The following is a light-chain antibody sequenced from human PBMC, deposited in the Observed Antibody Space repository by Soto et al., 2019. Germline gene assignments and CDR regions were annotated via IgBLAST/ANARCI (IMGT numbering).Light chain of an antibody. CDR2: GAS. CDR3: QQYNNWPRT. J-gene: IGKJ1*01. V-gene: IGKV3-15*01. CDR1: QSISSN. Sequence: EIMMTQSPATLSVSPGERATLSFRASQSISSNIAWYQQKPGQAPRLLIYGASTRATDIPARFSGSGSGTEFTLTITSLQSEDSAVYYCQQYNNWPRTFGQGTKVDI.